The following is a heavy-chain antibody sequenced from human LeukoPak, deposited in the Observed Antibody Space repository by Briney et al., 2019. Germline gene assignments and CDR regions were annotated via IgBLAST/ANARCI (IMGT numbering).Heavy chain of an antibody. D-gene: IGHD2/OR15-2a*01. V-gene: IGHV5-51*01. J-gene: IGHJ4*02. CDR1: GYTFTTYW. CDR3: ARVMTTLTGFDY. Sequence: GESLKISCKGSGYTFTTYWIGWARQMPGKGLEWMGIIYPGDSDTRYSPSFQGQVTISADKSISTAYLQWSSLKPSDTAMYHCARVMTTLTGFDYWGQGTLVTVSS. CDR2: IYPGDSDT.